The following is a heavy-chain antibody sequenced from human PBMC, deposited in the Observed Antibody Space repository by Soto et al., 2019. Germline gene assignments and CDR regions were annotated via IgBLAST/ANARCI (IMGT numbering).Heavy chain of an antibody. J-gene: IGHJ3*02. CDR3: AKDLVDWNGPGGAFDI. CDR2: ISYDGSNK. Sequence: GGSLRLSCAASGFTFSSYGMHWVRQAPGKGLEWVAVISYDGSNKYYADSVKGRFTISRDNSKNTLYLQMNSLRAEDTALYYCAKDLVDWNGPGGAFDIWGQGTMVTVSS. D-gene: IGHD1-1*01. CDR1: GFTFSSYG. V-gene: IGHV3-30*18.